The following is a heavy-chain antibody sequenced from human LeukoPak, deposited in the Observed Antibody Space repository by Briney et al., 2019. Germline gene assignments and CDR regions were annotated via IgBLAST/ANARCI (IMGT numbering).Heavy chain of an antibody. J-gene: IGHJ4*02. CDR3: ARVRSLGIVATSFDY. V-gene: IGHV3-33*01. CDR2: IWYDGSSK. Sequence: PGGSLRLSCAASGFTFSSYGMHWVRQAPGKGLEWVAVIWYDGSSKYYADSVKGRFTISRDNSKNTLYLQMNSLRAEDTAVYYCARVRSLGIVATSFDYWGQGTLVTVSS. D-gene: IGHD5-12*01. CDR1: GFTFSSYG.